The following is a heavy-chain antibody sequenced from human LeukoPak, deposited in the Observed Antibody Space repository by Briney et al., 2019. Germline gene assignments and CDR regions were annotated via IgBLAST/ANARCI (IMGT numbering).Heavy chain of an antibody. CDR1: GYTLTELS. D-gene: IGHD4/OR15-4a*01. CDR2: FDPEDGET. V-gene: IGHV1-24*01. CDR3: ATWPTVLTSPHFDY. J-gene: IGHJ4*02. Sequence: ASVTVSCKVSGYTLTELSMHWVRQAPGKGLEWMGGFDPEDGETIYAQKFQGRVTMTEDTSTDTAYMELSSLRSEDTAVYYCATWPTVLTSPHFDYWGQGTLVTVSS.